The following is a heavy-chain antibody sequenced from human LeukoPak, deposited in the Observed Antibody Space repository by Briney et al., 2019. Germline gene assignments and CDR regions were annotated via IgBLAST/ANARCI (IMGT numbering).Heavy chain of an antibody. Sequence: GGSLRLSCAASGFTFSSYWMSWVRQAPGKGLEWVANINKDGGEKYYVDSVKGRFTISRDNAKNSLYLQMSSLRADDTAVYYCVKDSPPRYSGSPPAYWGQGTLVTVSS. CDR1: GFTFSSYW. CDR2: INKDGGEK. CDR3: VKDSPPRYSGSPPAY. J-gene: IGHJ4*02. V-gene: IGHV3-7*03. D-gene: IGHD1-26*01.